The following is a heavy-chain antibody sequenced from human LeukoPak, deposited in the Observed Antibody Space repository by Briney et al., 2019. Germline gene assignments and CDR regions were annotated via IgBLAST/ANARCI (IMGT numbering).Heavy chain of an antibody. D-gene: IGHD6-13*01. CDR2: IWNDGSNK. V-gene: IGHV3-33*06. J-gene: IGHJ4*02. CDR1: GFTFRSYG. Sequence: GRSLRLSCAASGFTFRSYGMHWVRQAPGKGLQWVAVIWNDGSNKYYADSVKGRFAISRDNSKNTLYLQMNSLRAEDTAVYYCAKDRAAAGTDYFDYWGQGTLVTVSS. CDR3: AKDRAAAGTDYFDY.